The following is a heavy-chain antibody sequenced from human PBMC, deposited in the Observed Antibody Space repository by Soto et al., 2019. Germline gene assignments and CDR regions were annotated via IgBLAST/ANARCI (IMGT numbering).Heavy chain of an antibody. CDR1: GGSISSSSYF. D-gene: IGHD6-6*01. CDR2: IHYSGTT. J-gene: IGHJ5*02. CDR3: ATHKLEYSCSSGRVDWFDP. Sequence: SETLSLTCTVSGGSISSSSYFWGWIRQPPGKGLEWIGSIHYSGTTYYNPSLKSRVTISVDTSKNQFSLKLSSVTAADTAVYYCATHKLEYSCSSGRVDWFDPWGQGTLVTVSS. V-gene: IGHV4-39*01.